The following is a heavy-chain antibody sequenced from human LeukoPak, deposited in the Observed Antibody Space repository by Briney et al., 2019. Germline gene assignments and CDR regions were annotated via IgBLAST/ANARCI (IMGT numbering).Heavy chain of an antibody. V-gene: IGHV4-61*08. J-gene: IGHJ1*01. D-gene: IGHD4-11*01. CDR1: RGAITSGGYS. CDR2: RCDDGRD. Sequence: SQTLSLTCTVSRGAITSGGYSWNWIRQSPGRGLEWVGYRCDDGRDLYNPSLRSRVSRVTISVDASEKQFSLSLRSVTAADTAMYYCARTTRVTPDGRAEYFEDWGQGTLVIVSS. CDR3: ARTTRVTPDGRAEYFED.